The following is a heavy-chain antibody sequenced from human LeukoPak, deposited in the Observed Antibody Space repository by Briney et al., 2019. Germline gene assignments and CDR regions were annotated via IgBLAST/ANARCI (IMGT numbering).Heavy chain of an antibody. CDR3: ARGYYYDSSGRYYFDY. CDR2: IYYSGDT. V-gene: IGHV4-59*12. D-gene: IGHD3-22*01. Sequence: PSETLSLTCTVSGGSISSYYWSWIRQPPGKGLEWIGYIYYSGDTNYNPSLKSRVTISVDTSKNQFSLKLSSVTAADTAVYYCARGYYYDSSGRYYFDYWGQGTLVTVSS. CDR1: GGSISSYY. J-gene: IGHJ4*02.